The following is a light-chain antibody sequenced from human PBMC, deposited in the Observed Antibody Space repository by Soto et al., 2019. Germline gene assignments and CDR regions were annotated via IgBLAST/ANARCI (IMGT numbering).Light chain of an antibody. CDR2: AAS. CDR3: QQSYSTPLT. Sequence: DIQMTQSPSSLSASVGDRVTITCRASQSSSSYLNWYQQNPGKAPKLLIYAASSLQSGVPSRFSGSGSGTDFTLTISSLQPEDFATYYCQQSYSTPLTFGGGTKVEIK. CDR1: QSSSSY. V-gene: IGKV1-39*01. J-gene: IGKJ4*01.